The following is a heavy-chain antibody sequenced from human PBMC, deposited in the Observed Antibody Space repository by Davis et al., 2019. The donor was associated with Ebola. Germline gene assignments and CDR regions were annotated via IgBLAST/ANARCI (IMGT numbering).Heavy chain of an antibody. CDR1: RGTFSSYA. Sequence: SVKVSCKASRGTFSSYAISWVRQAPRQGLEWMGRIIPILDIANYAQKFQGRVTITADKSTSTAYMELSSLRSEDTAVYYCARDSYCGGDCYSDYWGQGTLVTVSS. CDR3: ARDSYCGGDCYSDY. D-gene: IGHD2-21*02. V-gene: IGHV1-69*04. J-gene: IGHJ4*02. CDR2: IIPILDIA.